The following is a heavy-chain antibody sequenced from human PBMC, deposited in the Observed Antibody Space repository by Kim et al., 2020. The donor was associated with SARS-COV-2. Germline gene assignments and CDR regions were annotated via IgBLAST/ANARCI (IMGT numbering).Heavy chain of an antibody. CDR1: GFTFSSFG. J-gene: IGHJ6*03. Sequence: GGSLRLSCAPSGFTFSSFGMSWVRQAPGKGLEWVSAIRNSGDNTYHADSVKGRFTTSRDNSKNTLYLQMNSLRAEDTATYYCERRGREYYMDVWGKGTTVTVSS. D-gene: IGHD3-16*01. CDR2: IRNSGDNT. V-gene: IGHV3-23*01. CDR3: ERRGREYYMDV.